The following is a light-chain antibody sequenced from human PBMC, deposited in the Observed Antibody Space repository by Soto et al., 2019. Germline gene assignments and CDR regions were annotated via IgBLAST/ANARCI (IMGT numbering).Light chain of an antibody. CDR1: SSDVDAYNY. CDR2: EVT. Sequence: QSVLTQPASVSGSPGQSITISCTGTSSDVDAYNYVSWYQQYPGKAPRLIIYEVTYRAAGIPSRFSGSKSANTASLTISGLQAEEEADYYCYSYTTSKTRVFGTGTKVTVL. V-gene: IGLV2-14*01. J-gene: IGLJ1*01. CDR3: YSYTTSKTRV.